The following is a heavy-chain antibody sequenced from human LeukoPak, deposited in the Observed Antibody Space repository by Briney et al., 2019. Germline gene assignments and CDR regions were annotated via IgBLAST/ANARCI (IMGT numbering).Heavy chain of an antibody. CDR2: ISRSGGST. CDR1: GFTFSSYA. V-gene: IGHV3-23*01. Sequence: GGSLGLSCAASGFTFSSYAMSWFRQSPGKGLEWVSAISRSGGSTYYAGSVKGRFTISRDNFKSTLYLQMNSLRAEDTAVYYCAKDLYGRTYYYDCSGYPNYFDYWGQGTLVTVSS. D-gene: IGHD3-22*01. CDR3: AKDLYGRTYYYDCSGYPNYFDY. J-gene: IGHJ4*02.